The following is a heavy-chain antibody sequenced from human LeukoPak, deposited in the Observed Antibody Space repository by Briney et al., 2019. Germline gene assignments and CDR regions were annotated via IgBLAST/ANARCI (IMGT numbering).Heavy chain of an antibody. J-gene: IGHJ4*02. V-gene: IGHV3-7*01. CDR1: RFTFSNYW. CDR2: IKPDGGEK. Sequence: GGSLKLSCAASRFTFSNYWMSWVRQAPGKGLEWVANIKPDGGEKYYVDSVKGRFTISRDNAKNSLFLQMNSLRAEDTAVYYCAREAYWGQGTLVTVSS. CDR3: AREAY.